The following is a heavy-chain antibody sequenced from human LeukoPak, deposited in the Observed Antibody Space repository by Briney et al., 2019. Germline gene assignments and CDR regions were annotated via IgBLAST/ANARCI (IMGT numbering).Heavy chain of an antibody. CDR3: ARAPWIQLWLQSAFDI. CDR1: GYSFTSYC. CDR2: IYPGDSDT. Sequence: GESLKISCKGSGYSFTSYCIGWVRQMPGKGLEWMGIIYPGDSDTRYSPSLQGQVTISADKSISTAYLQWSSLKASDTAMYYCARAPWIQLWLQSAFDIWGQGTMVTVSS. J-gene: IGHJ3*02. V-gene: IGHV5-51*01. D-gene: IGHD5-18*01.